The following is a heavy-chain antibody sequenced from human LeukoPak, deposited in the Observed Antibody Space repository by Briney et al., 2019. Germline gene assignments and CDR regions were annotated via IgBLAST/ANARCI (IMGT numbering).Heavy chain of an antibody. V-gene: IGHV3-21*01. D-gene: IGHD4-17*01. CDR2: ISSSSSYI. CDR3: ARGLRAETYDAFDI. CDR1: GFTFSSYS. Sequence: GGSLRLSCAAPGFTFSSYSMNWVRQAPGKGLEWVSSISSSSSYIYYADSVKGRFTISRDNAKNSLYLQMNSLRAEDTAVYYCARGLRAETYDAFDIWGQGTMVTVSS. J-gene: IGHJ3*02.